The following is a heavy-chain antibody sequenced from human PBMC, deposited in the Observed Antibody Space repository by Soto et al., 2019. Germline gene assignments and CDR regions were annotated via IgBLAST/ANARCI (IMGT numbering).Heavy chain of an antibody. CDR1: GGSISTASYY. CDR2: VNYAGTT. Sequence: PSETMSLTCNVSGGSISTASYYWGWIRQAPGKGLEWIASVNYAGTTYYSPSLKSRIAISIDTPKNQFSLKVNSVTAADTGLYFCARLMMDRSWYFDWFDPWGQGTLVTVS. CDR3: ARLMMDRSWYFDWFDP. J-gene: IGHJ5*02. D-gene: IGHD6-13*01. V-gene: IGHV4-39*01.